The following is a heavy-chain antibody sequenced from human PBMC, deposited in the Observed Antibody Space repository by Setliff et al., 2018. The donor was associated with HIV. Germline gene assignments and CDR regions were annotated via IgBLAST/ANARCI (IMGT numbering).Heavy chain of an antibody. CDR2: ITGGSGNT. D-gene: IGHD3-10*01. CDR3: ARKGSGSSFDFEY. V-gene: IGHV1-3*01. CDR1: GYTFISYA. J-gene: IGHJ4*02. Sequence: ASVKVSCKASGYTFISYAIHWVRQAPGQSLEWMGWITGGSGNTKYSEKFQGRVTLTRDTSASTAYMELRSLRSEDTAVYYCARKGSGSSFDFEYWGQGTLGTVSS.